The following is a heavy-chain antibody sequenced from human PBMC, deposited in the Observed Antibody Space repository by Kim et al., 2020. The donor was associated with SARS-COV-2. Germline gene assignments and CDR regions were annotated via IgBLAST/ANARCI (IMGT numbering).Heavy chain of an antibody. CDR1: GGSISSYY. CDR2: IYYSGST. V-gene: IGHV4-59*01. D-gene: IGHD6-19*01. CDR3: AREGTDGVAAAVAGYNNWFDP. Sequence: SETLSLTCTVSGGSISSYYWSWIRQPPGKGLEWIGYIYYSGSTNYNPSLKSRVTISVDTSKNQFSLKLSSVTAADTAVYYCAREGTDGVAAAVAGYNNWFDPWGQGTLVTVSS. J-gene: IGHJ5*02.